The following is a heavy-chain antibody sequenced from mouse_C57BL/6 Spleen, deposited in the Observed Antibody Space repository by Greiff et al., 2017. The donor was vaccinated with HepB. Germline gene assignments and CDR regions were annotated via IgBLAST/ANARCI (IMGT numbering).Heavy chain of an antibody. J-gene: IGHJ1*03. Sequence: EVQLQQSGPGLVKPSQSLSLTCSVTGYSITSGYYWNWIRQFPGNKLEWMGYISYDGSNNYNPSLKNRISITRDTSKNQFFLKLNSVTTEDTATYYCAKGSTFYGSSYGYFDVWGTGTTVTVSS. CDR3: AKGSTFYGSSYGYFDV. D-gene: IGHD1-1*01. V-gene: IGHV3-6*01. CDR1: GYSITSGYY. CDR2: ISYDGSN.